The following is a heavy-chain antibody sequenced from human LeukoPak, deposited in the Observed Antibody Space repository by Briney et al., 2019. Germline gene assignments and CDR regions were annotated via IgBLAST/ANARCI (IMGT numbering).Heavy chain of an antibody. V-gene: IGHV3-53*01. CDR1: GGSISSNY. D-gene: IGHD6-6*01. Sequence: ETLSLTCTVSGGSISSNYMSWVRQAPGKGLEWVSVIYSGGSTYYADSVKGRFTISRDNSKNTLYLQMNSLRAEDTAVYYCARAGDGSPSDCWGQGTLVTVSS. J-gene: IGHJ4*02. CDR3: ARAGDGSPSDC. CDR2: IYSGGST.